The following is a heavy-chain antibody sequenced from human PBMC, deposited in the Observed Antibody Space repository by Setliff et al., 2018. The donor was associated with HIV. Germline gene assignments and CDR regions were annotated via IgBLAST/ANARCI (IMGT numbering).Heavy chain of an antibody. D-gene: IGHD7-27*01. V-gene: IGHV4-39*01. Sequence: PSETLSLTCTVSGGSLSSSNYYCGWIRQPPGKGLEWIGSIYYSGNTYYNPSLKSRVTISGYTSKKQFSLKLRAVTAADSVVYYCARQGRPGDFDSWGRGTLVTVSS. CDR2: IYYSGNT. CDR1: GGSLSSSNYY. J-gene: IGHJ4*02. CDR3: ARQGRPGDFDS.